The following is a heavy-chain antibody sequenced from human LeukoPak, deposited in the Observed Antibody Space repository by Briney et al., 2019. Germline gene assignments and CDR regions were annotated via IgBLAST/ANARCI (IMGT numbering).Heavy chain of an antibody. Sequence: PGGSLRLSCAASGFNFIGYNMNWVRQAPGKGLEWVSFISGTSDYIYYADSVKGRFTISRDNAADSLYLQINSLRAEDTAVYYCARDGCTSISCYTPWFDTWGQGTLDTVSS. CDR3: ARDGCTSISCYTPWFDT. D-gene: IGHD2-2*02. J-gene: IGHJ5*02. CDR2: ISGTSDYI. CDR1: GFNFIGYN. V-gene: IGHV3-21*01.